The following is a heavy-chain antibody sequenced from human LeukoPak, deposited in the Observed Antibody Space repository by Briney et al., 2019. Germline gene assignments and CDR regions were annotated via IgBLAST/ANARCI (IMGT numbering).Heavy chain of an antibody. CDR3: ARGDLYGSGSSEYFQH. J-gene: IGHJ1*01. CDR1: GGTFSSYT. Sequence: ASVKVSCKASGGTFSSYTISWVRQAPGQGLEWMGRIIPILGIANYAQKFQGRVTITADKSTSTAYMELSSLRSEGTAVYYCARGDLYGSGSSEYFQHWGQGTLVTVSS. V-gene: IGHV1-69*02. CDR2: IIPILGIA. D-gene: IGHD3-10*01.